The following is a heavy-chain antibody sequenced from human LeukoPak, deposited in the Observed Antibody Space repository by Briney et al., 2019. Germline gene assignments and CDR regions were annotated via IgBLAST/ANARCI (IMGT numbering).Heavy chain of an antibody. CDR1: GGSFSGYY. CDR3: ARGRRWLRYYYYYMDV. Sequence: TSETLSLTCAVYGGSFSGYYWSWIRQPPGKGLEWIGEINHSGSTNYNPSLKSRVTISVDTSKNQFSLKLSSVTAADTAVYYCARGRRWLRYYYYYMDVWGKGTTVTVSS. CDR2: INHSGST. V-gene: IGHV4-34*01. J-gene: IGHJ6*03. D-gene: IGHD5-24*01.